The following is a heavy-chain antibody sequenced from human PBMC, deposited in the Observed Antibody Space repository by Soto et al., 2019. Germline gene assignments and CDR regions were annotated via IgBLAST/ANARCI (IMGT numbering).Heavy chain of an antibody. CDR2: IYYSGST. CDR3: ARDAGPDSGFDLYYFDY. Sequence: SEPLSLTCTVSGGSISSGGYYWSWIRQHPGKGLEWIGYIYYSGSTYYNPSLKSRVTISVDTSKNQFSLKLSSVTAADTAVYYCARDAGPDSGFDLYYFDYWGQGTLVTVSS. V-gene: IGHV4-31*03. D-gene: IGHD1-1*01. CDR1: GGSISSGGYY. J-gene: IGHJ4*02.